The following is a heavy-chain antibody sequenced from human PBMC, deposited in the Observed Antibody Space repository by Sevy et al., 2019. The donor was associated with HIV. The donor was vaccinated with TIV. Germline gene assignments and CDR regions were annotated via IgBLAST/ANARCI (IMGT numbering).Heavy chain of an antibody. CDR1: GYTFTSYY. Sequence: ASVKVSCKASGYTFTSYYMHWVRQVPGQGLEWMGIINPSGGSTSYAQKFQGRVTMTRDMSTSTVYMELSSLRSEDTAVYYCAREGSSSSKFTWFDPWGQGTLVTVSS. D-gene: IGHD6-6*01. J-gene: IGHJ5*02. CDR2: INPSGGST. CDR3: AREGSSSSKFTWFDP. V-gene: IGHV1-46*03.